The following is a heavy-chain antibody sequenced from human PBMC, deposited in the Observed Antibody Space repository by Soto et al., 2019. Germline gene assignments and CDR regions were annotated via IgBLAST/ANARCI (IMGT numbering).Heavy chain of an antibody. J-gene: IGHJ6*02. CDR1: GYTFTGYY. D-gene: IGHD3-10*01. CDR3: ASSMVRGVISGMDV. CDR2: INPNSGGT. Sequence: QVQLVQSGAEVKKPGASVKVSCKASGYTFTGYYMHWVRQAPGQGLEWMGWINPNSGGTNYAQKFQAWVTMTRDTSISTPYMELSRLRSDDTAVYYCASSMVRGVISGMDVWGQGTTVTVSS. V-gene: IGHV1-2*04.